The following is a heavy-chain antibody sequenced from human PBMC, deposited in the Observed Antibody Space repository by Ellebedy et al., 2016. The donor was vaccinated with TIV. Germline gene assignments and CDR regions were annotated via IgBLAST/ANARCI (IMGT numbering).Heavy chain of an antibody. J-gene: IGHJ4*02. D-gene: IGHD2/OR15-2a*01. Sequence: MPSETLSLTCTVSGGSITSGGYYWIWIRQHPGKVLEWIGYIYYSGSTHDNASLKSQVTISVDTSKNHFSLNLTSVTAADTAVYYCARGSMARFDYWGQGTLVTVSS. CDR1: GGSITSGGYY. V-gene: IGHV4-31*01. CDR3: ARGSMARFDY. CDR2: IYYSGST.